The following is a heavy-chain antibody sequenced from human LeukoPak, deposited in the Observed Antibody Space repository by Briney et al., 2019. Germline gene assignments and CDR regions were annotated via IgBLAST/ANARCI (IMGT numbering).Heavy chain of an antibody. Sequence: GGSLRLSCAASEFTFSSYAMSWVRQAPGKGLEWVANIKQDGSEKYYVDSVKGRFTISRDNAKNSLYLQMNSLRAEDTAVYYCAREDYYDSSGPGDDAFDIWGQGTMVTVSS. CDR1: EFTFSSYA. CDR2: IKQDGSEK. J-gene: IGHJ3*02. CDR3: AREDYYDSSGPGDDAFDI. D-gene: IGHD3-22*01. V-gene: IGHV3-7*01.